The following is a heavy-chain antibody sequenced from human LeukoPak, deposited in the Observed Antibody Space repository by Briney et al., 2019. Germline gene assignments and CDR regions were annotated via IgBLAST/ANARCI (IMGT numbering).Heavy chain of an antibody. CDR3: ARRLGNWFDP. CDR2: IYPGDSDT. D-gene: IGHD3-16*01. J-gene: IGHJ5*02. Sequence: GESLKISCEGSGYSFTNYWIAWVRQMPGKDLEWMGIIYPGDSDTRYSPSFQGQVTISADKSISTAYLQWSSLKASDSAMYYCARRLGNWFDPWGQGTLVTVSS. V-gene: IGHV5-51*01. CDR1: GYSFTNYW.